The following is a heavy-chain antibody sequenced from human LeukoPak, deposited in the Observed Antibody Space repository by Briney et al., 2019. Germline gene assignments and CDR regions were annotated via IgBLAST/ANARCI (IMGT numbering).Heavy chain of an antibody. CDR1: GFTFSSYA. CDR2: ISGSGTST. V-gene: IGHV3-23*01. Sequence: GGSLRLSCAASGFTFSSYATSWVRQAPGKGLEWVSGISGSGTSTYYADSVKGRFTVSRDNSKNTLYLQMHSLRAEDTAIYYCAKVGAAAWGTAFDTWGQGTLVTVSS. CDR3: AKVGAAAWGTAFDT. D-gene: IGHD6-13*01. J-gene: IGHJ3*02.